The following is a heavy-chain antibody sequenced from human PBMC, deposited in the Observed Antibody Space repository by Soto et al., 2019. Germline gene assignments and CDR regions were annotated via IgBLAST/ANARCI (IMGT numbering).Heavy chain of an antibody. CDR2: INPNSGGT. CDR3: ARAPFGYCSSTSCYKGYNWFDP. J-gene: IGHJ5*02. CDR1: GYTFTGYY. V-gene: IGHV1-2*04. D-gene: IGHD2-2*02. Sequence: QVQLVQSGAEVKKPGASVKVSCKASGYTFTGYYMHWVRQAPGQGLEWMGWINPNSGGTNYAQKFQGWVTMTRDTSISTAYMELSRLRSDDTAVYYCARAPFGYCSSTSCYKGYNWFDPWGQGPLVTVSS.